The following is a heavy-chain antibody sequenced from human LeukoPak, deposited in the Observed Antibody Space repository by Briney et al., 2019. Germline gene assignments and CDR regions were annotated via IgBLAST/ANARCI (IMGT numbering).Heavy chain of an antibody. CDR1: GGTFSSYA. CDR3: AREGGYATDAPEDNFDY. Sequence: ASVKVSCKASGGTFSSYAISWVRQAPGQGLEWMGGIIPIFGTANYAQKFQGRVTITTDESTSTAYMELSSLRSEDTAVYYCAREGGYATDAPEDNFDYWGQGTLVTVSS. V-gene: IGHV1-69*05. J-gene: IGHJ4*02. D-gene: IGHD5-12*01. CDR2: IIPIFGTA.